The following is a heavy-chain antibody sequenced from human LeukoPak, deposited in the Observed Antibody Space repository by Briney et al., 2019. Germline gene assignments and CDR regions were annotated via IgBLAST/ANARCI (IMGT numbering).Heavy chain of an antibody. V-gene: IGHV4-61*02. D-gene: IGHD6-19*01. CDR1: GTSITSGSYF. CDR3: ARDPGSGWYANWFDP. CDR2: IYSSGRT. Sequence: SETLSLTCTISGTSITSGSYFWSWIRQPAGNELEWLGLIYSSGRTNYNPSLKSRVTFSVDTSKNQFSLKLRSVTAADTAVYYCARDPGSGWYANWFDPWGQGTLVTVSS. J-gene: IGHJ5*02.